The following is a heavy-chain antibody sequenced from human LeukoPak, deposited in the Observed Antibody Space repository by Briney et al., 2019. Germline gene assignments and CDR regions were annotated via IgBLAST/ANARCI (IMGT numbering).Heavy chain of an antibody. CDR2: ISGSGDRT. J-gene: IGHJ5*02. CDR1: GFIFDSCA. Sequence: GGSLRLSCAASGFIFDSCAMSWVRQAPGKGLEWVSTISGSGDRTSYADSVKGRFTISRDNSQNTLYLQMNSLRAEDTAVYYCAKGGWQSWFDPWGQGTLVTVSS. D-gene: IGHD6-19*01. CDR3: AKGGWQSWFDP. V-gene: IGHV3-23*01.